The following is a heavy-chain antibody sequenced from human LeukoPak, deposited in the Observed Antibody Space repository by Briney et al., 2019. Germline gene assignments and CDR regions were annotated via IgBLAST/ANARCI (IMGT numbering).Heavy chain of an antibody. CDR3: ARGERVPAAYSFNYYYYMDV. CDR1: GGSINSYY. CDR2: IYYSGST. J-gene: IGHJ6*03. Sequence: SETLSLTCTVSGGSINSYYWSWIRQPPGKGLEWIGYIYYSGSTNYNPSLKSRVTMSVDTSKNQFSLRLNSVTAADTAVYYCARGERVPAAYSFNYYYYMDVWGKGTTVTVSS. V-gene: IGHV4-59*01. D-gene: IGHD2-2*01.